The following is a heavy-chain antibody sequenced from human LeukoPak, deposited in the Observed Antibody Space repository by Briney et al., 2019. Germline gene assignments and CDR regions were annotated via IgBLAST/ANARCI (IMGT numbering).Heavy chain of an antibody. V-gene: IGHV4-59*08. CDR2: ISYSGST. Sequence: SETLSLTCTVSGGSISRYYWSWIRQPPGKGLEWIGYISYSGSTNYNPSLKSRVTISVDTSKNQFSLKLSSVTAADTAVYYCARALRNYYYYGMDVWGQGTTVTVSS. CDR3: ARALRNYYYYGMDV. CDR1: GGSISRYY. J-gene: IGHJ6*02.